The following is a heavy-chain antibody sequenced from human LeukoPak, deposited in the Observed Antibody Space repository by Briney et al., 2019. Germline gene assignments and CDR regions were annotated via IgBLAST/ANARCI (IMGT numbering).Heavy chain of an antibody. D-gene: IGHD2-2*02. CDR3: ERHPTIVVVPAAIDY. Sequence: GGSLRLSCAASGFTFSSYAMSWVRQAPGKGLEWVSAISGSGGSTYYADSVKGRFTISRDNSKNTLYLQMNSLRAEDTAVYCCERHPTIVVVPAAIDYWGQGTLVTVSS. CDR2: ISGSGGST. J-gene: IGHJ4*02. V-gene: IGHV3-23*01. CDR1: GFTFSSYA.